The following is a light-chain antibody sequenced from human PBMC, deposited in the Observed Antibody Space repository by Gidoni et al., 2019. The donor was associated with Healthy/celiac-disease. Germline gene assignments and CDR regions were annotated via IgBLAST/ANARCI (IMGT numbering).Light chain of an antibody. CDR2: KDS. J-gene: IGLJ2*01. Sequence: SFDLTPPPSVSVSPGQTARITCSGDALPKQYAYWYPQKPGQAPVLVIYKDSERPSGIPERFSGSSSGTTVTLTISGVQAEDEADYYCQSADSSGTYVVFGGGTKLTVL. V-gene: IGLV3-25*03. CDR1: ALPKQY. CDR3: QSADSSGTYVV.